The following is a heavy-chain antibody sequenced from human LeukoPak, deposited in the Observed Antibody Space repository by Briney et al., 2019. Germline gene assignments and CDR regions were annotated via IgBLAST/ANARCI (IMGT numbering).Heavy chain of an antibody. V-gene: IGHV3-30-3*01. D-gene: IGHD6-13*01. CDR2: ISYDGSNK. J-gene: IGHJ5*02. Sequence: GGSLRLSCAASGFTFSSYAMHWVRQAPGKGLEWVAVISYDGSNKYYADSVKGRFTISRDNSKNTLYLQMNGLRPEDTAIYYCAKDSVAAAGTAWFDPWGQGTLVTVSS. CDR1: GFTFSSYA. CDR3: AKDSVAAAGTAWFDP.